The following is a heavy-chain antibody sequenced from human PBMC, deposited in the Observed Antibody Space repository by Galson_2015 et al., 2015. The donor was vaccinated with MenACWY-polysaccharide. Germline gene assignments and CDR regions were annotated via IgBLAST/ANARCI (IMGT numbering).Heavy chain of an antibody. J-gene: IGHJ4*02. CDR2: VYPRAGTT. CDR3: AREKGGTFYFDY. Sequence: SVKVSCKASGYTFTDYFVHWVRQAPGKGLEYMRAVYPRAGTTNPAQNFRGRVTMTSDTSTTTVYMDLFSLTSDDTAIYYCAREKGGTFYFDYWGQGTLVTVSS. D-gene: IGHD3-16*01. V-gene: IGHV1-46*01. CDR1: GYTFTDYF.